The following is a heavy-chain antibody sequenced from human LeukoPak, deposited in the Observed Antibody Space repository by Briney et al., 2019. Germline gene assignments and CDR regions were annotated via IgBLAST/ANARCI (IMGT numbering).Heavy chain of an antibody. Sequence: PGGSLRLFCAASGFTFSSHGIHWVRQAPGKGLEWVAYISYDGGYYFVADSVKGRFTISRANSKNTVYLHMDSLRTEDTAVYYCAKDLSDNYCVDFWGQGTLVTVSS. CDR3: AKDLSDNYCVDF. CDR2: ISYDGGYY. D-gene: IGHD1-1*01. J-gene: IGHJ4*02. V-gene: IGHV3-30*18. CDR1: GFTFSSHG.